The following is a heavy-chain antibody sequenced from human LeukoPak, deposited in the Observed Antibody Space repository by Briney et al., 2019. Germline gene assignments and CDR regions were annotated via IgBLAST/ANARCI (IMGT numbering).Heavy chain of an antibody. D-gene: IGHD2-15*01. J-gene: IGHJ5*02. CDR2: INHSGST. Sequence: KPSETLSLTCAVYGGSFSGYYWSWIRQPPGKGLEWIGEINHSGSTNYNPSLKSRVTIALDTSRNQFSLKLTSATAADTAVYYCAREGCSGGSCRRPYNWFDPWGQGTLVTVSS. CDR1: GGSFSGYY. V-gene: IGHV4-34*01. CDR3: AREGCSGGSCRRPYNWFDP.